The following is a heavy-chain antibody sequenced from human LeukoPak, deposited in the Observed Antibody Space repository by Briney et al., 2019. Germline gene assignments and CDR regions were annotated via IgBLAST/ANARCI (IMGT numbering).Heavy chain of an antibody. D-gene: IGHD2-15*01. CDR1: GGSISSGIYY. CDR3: AGGTCSGGSCYSLGGIDY. Sequence: SETLSLTCTVSGGSISSGIYYWSCIRQPAGKGLEWIVRIYTSGSTNYYPSLKSRVTISVETSKNQFSLKLSSVTAADTAVYYCAGGTCSGGSCYSLGGIDYWGQGTLVTVSS. CDR2: IYTSGST. V-gene: IGHV4-61*02. J-gene: IGHJ4*02.